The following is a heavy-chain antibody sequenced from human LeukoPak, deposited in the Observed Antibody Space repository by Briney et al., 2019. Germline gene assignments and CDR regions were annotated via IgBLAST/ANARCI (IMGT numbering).Heavy chain of an antibody. CDR1: GFTVRQNY. J-gene: IGHJ5*02. CDR3: ARDRAGTQAWVEFDP. Sequence: PGGSLRLSCAASGFTVRQNYMSWVREAPGRGLERVSLIYADGTTHYADSVKGRFTISRDNSKNTVYLQMNSVRPEDTAVYYCARDRAGTQAWVEFDPWGQGTLVTVSS. D-gene: IGHD3-10*01. V-gene: IGHV3-66*02. CDR2: IYADGTT.